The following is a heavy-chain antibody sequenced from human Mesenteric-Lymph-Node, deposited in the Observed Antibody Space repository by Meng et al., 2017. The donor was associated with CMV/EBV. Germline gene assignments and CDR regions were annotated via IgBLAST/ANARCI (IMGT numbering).Heavy chain of an antibody. D-gene: IGHD2-2*02. J-gene: IGHJ6*02. Sequence: ASVKVSCKASGYTFTSYYMHWVRQAPGQGLEWMGIINPSGGSTSYAQKFQGRVTMTRDTSTSTVYMELSSLRSEDTAVYYCARTESTVVVPAAIPGYYYYGMDVWGQGTTVTVSS. CDR3: ARTESTVVVPAAIPGYYYYGMDV. CDR1: GYTFTSYY. V-gene: IGHV1-46*01. CDR2: INPSGGST.